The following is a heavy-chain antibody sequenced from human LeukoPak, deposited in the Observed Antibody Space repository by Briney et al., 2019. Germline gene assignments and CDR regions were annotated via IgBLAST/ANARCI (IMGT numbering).Heavy chain of an antibody. CDR3: ARVGRTGSGSYCSYFDY. Sequence: ASETLSLTCTVSGGSISSYYWSWIRQPAGKGLEWIGRIYTSGSTNYNPSLKSRVTMSVDTSKNQFSLKLSSVTAADTAVYYCARVGRTGSGSYCSYFDYWGQGTLVTVSS. CDR2: IYTSGST. CDR1: GGSISSYY. D-gene: IGHD3-10*01. V-gene: IGHV4-4*07. J-gene: IGHJ4*02.